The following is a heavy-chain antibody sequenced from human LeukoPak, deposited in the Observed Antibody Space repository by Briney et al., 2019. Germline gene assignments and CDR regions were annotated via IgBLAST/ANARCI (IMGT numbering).Heavy chain of an antibody. D-gene: IGHD1-7*01. Sequence: PSETLSLTCDVYGGSLSGFYWTWIRQPPGEGLEWIGEINQRGSTNYNPSLKSRVTTSVDTSKNKFSLKLTSVTAADTAVYYCARNGITGTTDWFDPWGQGILVTVSS. CDR1: GGSLSGFY. CDR2: INQRGST. CDR3: ARNGITGTTDWFDP. J-gene: IGHJ5*02. V-gene: IGHV4-34*01.